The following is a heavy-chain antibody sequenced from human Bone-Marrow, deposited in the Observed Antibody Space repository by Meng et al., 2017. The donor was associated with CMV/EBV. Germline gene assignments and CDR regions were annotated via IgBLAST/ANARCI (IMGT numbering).Heavy chain of an antibody. V-gene: IGHV1-8*01. Sequence: ASVKVSCKASGYTFTSYDINWVGQATGQGLEWMGWMNPNSGNTGYAQKFQGRVTMTRNTSISTAYMELSSLRSEDTAVYYCASSVGRLGYCSSTSCNDAFAIWGPGTMVTGSS. J-gene: IGHJ3*02. CDR2: MNPNSGNT. CDR3: ASSVGRLGYCSSTSCNDAFAI. D-gene: IGHD2-2*01. CDR1: GYTFTSYD.